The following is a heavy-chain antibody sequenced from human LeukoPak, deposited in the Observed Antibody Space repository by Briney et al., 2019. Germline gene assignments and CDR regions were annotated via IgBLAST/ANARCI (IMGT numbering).Heavy chain of an antibody. CDR2: ISYDGSYK. V-gene: IGHV3-30*18. CDR1: GFTFNKYD. J-gene: IGHJ4*02. D-gene: IGHD6-13*01. CDR3: AKAGLNSNNWYYYY. Sequence: GRSLRLSCAASGFTFNKYDIHWVRQPPGKGLEWVTVISYDGSYKYYTDSVKGRFIISRDKSTNTVYLQMNSLRVEDTAVYYCAKAGLNSNNWYYYYWGQGTLVTVSS.